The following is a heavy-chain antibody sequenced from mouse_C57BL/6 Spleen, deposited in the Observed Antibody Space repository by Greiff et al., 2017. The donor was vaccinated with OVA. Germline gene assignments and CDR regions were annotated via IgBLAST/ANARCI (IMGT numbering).Heavy chain of an antibody. V-gene: IGHV1-64*01. CDR3: ARGWDYAMDY. D-gene: IGHD3-3*01. CDR1: GYTFTSYW. J-gene: IGHJ4*01. Sequence: QVQLQQPGAELVKPGASVKLSCKASGYTFTSYWMHWVKQRPGQGLEWIGMIHPNSGSTNYNEKFKSKATLTVDKSSSPAYMQLSSLTSEDSAVYYCARGWDYAMDYWGQGTSVTVSS. CDR2: IHPNSGST.